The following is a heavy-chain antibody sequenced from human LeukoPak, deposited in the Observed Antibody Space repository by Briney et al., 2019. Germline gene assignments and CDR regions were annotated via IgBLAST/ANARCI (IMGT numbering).Heavy chain of an antibody. CDR1: GDTFNSDW. J-gene: IGHJ3*02. CDR2: IYPGDSDT. V-gene: IGHV5-51*01. CDR3: ARRGLGYDDYDAWEDAFDI. Sequence: GESLKISCKGSGDTFNSDWIAWVRQMPGKGLECMGVIYPGDSDTTYSPSFQGQVTISADKSINTAYLQWTSLKASDTAMYYCARRGLGYDDYDAWEDAFDIWGQGTMVIVSS. D-gene: IGHD4/OR15-4a*01.